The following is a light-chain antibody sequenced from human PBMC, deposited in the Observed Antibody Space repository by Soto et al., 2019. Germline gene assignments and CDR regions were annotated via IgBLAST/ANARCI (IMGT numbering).Light chain of an antibody. J-gene: IGLJ2*01. CDR2: EVS. Sequence: QSVLTQPASVSGSPGQSITISCTGTSNVGAYNYVSWYQQHPGKAPKLMIYEVSNRPSGVSNRFSGSRSGNTASLTISGLQAEDEADYYCSSYTSRSTLVFGGGTKLTVL. CDR3: SSYTSRSTLV. CDR1: SNVGAYNY. V-gene: IGLV2-14*01.